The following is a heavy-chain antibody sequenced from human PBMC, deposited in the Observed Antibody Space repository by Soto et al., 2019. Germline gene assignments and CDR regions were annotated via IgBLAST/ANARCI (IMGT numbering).Heavy chain of an antibody. D-gene: IGHD3-22*01. CDR1: GGSFSGYY. Sequence: PSETLSLTCAVYGGSFSGYYWSWIRQPPGKGLEWIGEINHSGSTNYNPSLKSRVTISVDTSKNQFSLKLNSVTAADTAVYYCARMNYYDTSGYPFDYWGQGTLVTVSS. CDR2: INHSGST. V-gene: IGHV4-34*01. J-gene: IGHJ4*02. CDR3: ARMNYYDTSGYPFDY.